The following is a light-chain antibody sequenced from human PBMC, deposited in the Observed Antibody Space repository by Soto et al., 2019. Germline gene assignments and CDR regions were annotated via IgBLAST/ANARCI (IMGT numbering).Light chain of an antibody. J-gene: IGLJ3*02. CDR1: SSDVGDYNY. Sequence: QPVLTQPPSASGSPGQSVTISCTGTSSDVGDYNYVSWYQQHPGKAPKLMIYEVSKRPSGVPDRFSGSKSGNTASLTVSGLQAEDAADYYCSSYAGSNNWVFGGGTKLTVL. V-gene: IGLV2-8*01. CDR2: EVS. CDR3: SSYAGSNNWV.